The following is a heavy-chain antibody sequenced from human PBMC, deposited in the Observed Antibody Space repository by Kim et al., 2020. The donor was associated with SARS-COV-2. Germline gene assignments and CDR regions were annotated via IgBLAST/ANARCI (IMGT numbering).Heavy chain of an antibody. CDR2: ISSSSSYI. V-gene: IGHV3-21*01. CDR1: GFTFSSYS. D-gene: IGHD6-13*01. CDR3: ASPSYGIAAAGHIAVADQDYYYYYGMDV. Sequence: GGSLRLSCAASGFTFSSYSMNWVRQAPGKGLEWVSSISSSSSYIYYADSVKGRFTISRDNAKNSLYLQMNSLRAEDTAVYYCASPSYGIAAAGHIAVADQDYYYYYGMDVWGQGTTVTVSS. J-gene: IGHJ6*02.